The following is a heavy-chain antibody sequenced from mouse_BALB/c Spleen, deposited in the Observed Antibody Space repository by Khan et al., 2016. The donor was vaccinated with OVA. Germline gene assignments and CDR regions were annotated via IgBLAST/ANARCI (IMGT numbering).Heavy chain of an antibody. J-gene: IGHJ4*01. D-gene: IGHD1-1*01. Sequence: QVQLQQSGAELARPGASVKMSCKASGYTFTSNTMHWVKQRPGQGLEWIGYINPNSGYTNYTQNFKDKATLTADKSSSTAYMQLSSLTSEDSAVYYCARRTSVYTMDYWGQGTSVTVSS. CDR3: ARRTSVYTMDY. V-gene: IGHV1-4*01. CDR1: GYTFTSNT. CDR2: INPNSGYT.